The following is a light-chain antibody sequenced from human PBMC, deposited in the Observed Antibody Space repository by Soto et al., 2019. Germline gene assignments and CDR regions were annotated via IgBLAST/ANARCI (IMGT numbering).Light chain of an antibody. CDR1: QSVSSSY. Sequence: EIVLTQSPGTLSLSPGERATLSCRASQSVSSSYLAWYQQKPGQAPRLLIYGASSRATGIPDRFSGSGSGSEFTLTINRLELEDFAVYYCHQYGSSPYTFGQGTKLEI. V-gene: IGKV3-20*01. CDR3: HQYGSSPYT. CDR2: GAS. J-gene: IGKJ2*01.